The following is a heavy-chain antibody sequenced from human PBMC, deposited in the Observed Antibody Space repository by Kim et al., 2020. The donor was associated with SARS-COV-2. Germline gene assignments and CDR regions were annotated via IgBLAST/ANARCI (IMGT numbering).Heavy chain of an antibody. CDR3: ARTDPGIAVAGTI. J-gene: IGHJ4*02. D-gene: IGHD6-19*01. Sequence: GESLQISCKGSGYSFTSYWISWVRQMPGKGLEWMGRIDPSDSYTNYSPSFQGHVTISADKSISTAYLQWSSLKASDTAMYYCARTDPGIAVAGTIWGQGTLVTVSS. CDR2: IDPSDSYT. CDR1: GYSFTSYW. V-gene: IGHV5-10-1*01.